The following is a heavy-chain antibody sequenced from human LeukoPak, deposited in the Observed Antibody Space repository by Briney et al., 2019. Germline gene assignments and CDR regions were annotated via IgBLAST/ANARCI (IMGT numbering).Heavy chain of an antibody. Sequence: SVKVSCKASGGTFSSYAISWVRQAPGQGLEWMGGIIPIFGTANYAQKFQGRVTITADESTRTAYMQLSSLISEDTAVYYCGRDNGSASNIHAFDNWGQGTMVTVSS. CDR1: GGTFSSYA. V-gene: IGHV1-69*01. CDR2: IIPIFGTA. D-gene: IGHD3-10*01. J-gene: IGHJ3*02. CDR3: GRDNGSASNIHAFDN.